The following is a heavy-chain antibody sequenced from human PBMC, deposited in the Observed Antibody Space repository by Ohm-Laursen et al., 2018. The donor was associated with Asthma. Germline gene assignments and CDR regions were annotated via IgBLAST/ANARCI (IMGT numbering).Heavy chain of an antibody. CDR3: ARGSGLYGDSPFDY. J-gene: IGHJ4*02. D-gene: IGHD4-17*01. Sequence: SETLSLTCTVSGGSISSGGYYWSWIRQHPGKGLEWIGYIYYSESTYYNPSLKSRVTISADTSKNQFSLKLSSVTAADTAVYYCARGSGLYGDSPFDYWGQGTLVTVYS. V-gene: IGHV4-31*03. CDR2: IYYSEST. CDR1: GGSISSGGYY.